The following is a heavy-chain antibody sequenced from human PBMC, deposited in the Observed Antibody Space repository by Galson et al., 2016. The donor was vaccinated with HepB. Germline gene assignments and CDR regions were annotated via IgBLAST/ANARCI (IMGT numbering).Heavy chain of an antibody. CDR2: IYYGGSS. D-gene: IGHD2-21*02. CDR1: GGSISGSGQH. Sequence: TLSLTCSVSGGSISGSGQHWGWIRQPPGKGLEWIGTIYYGGSSYYNPSLKSRVTMSVDTSKDRFSLHLNSVNAADTAVYYCERVRGGDSDFDYWGLGTLVIVSS. CDR3: ERVRGGDSDFDY. V-gene: IGHV4-39*07. J-gene: IGHJ4*01.